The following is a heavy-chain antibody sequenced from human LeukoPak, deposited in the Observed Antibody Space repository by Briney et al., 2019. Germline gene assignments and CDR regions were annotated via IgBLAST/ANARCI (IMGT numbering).Heavy chain of an antibody. CDR3: ARGRSYDITGYNPTFYFDS. J-gene: IGHJ4*02. D-gene: IGHD3-9*01. CDR2: IYNAVDV. V-gene: IGHV4-59*02. Sequence: SETLSLTCTVSGASVLGSYWTWIRQSPGGTLQYIAYIYNAVDVNYSPSLQSRVTISIDMSRNQVSLRLTSVNPADTAIYHCARGRSYDITGYNPTFYFDSWGQGVLVTVAS. CDR1: GASVLGSY.